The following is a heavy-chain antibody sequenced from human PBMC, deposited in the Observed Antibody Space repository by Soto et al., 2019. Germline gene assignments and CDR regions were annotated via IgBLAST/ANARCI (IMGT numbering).Heavy chain of an antibody. J-gene: IGHJ4*02. D-gene: IGHD7-27*01. CDR1: GGSISSGGYS. V-gene: IGHV4-30-2*01. CDR2: IYHSGST. Sequence: QLQLQESGSGLVKPSQTLSLTCAVSGGSISSGGYSWSWIRQPPGKGLEWIGYIYHSGSTYYNPSLKRRFTVAADRSNNQSPLKLTAVTAADTAVYYCAAGGGLTGCYWGQGTLVTVSA. CDR3: AAGGGLTGCY.